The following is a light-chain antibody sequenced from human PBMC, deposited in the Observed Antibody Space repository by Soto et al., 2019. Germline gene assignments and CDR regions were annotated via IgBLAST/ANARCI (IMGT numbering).Light chain of an antibody. Sequence: DIQMTPSPSSLSASVGDRVTITCRASQGISSWLAWYQQKPEKAPKSLIYAASSLQSGGPSRFSGSGSGTDFTLTISRLQPEDFATYYCQQYNSYPPTFGPGTKVDIK. CDR3: QQYNSYPPT. J-gene: IGKJ3*01. CDR2: AAS. CDR1: QGISSW. V-gene: IGKV1D-16*01.